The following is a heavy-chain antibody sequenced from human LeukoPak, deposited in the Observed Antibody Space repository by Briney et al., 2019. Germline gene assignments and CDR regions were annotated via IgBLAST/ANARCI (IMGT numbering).Heavy chain of an antibody. Sequence: PSETLSLTCAVYGVSFNDYYWNWIRQPPGKGLEWIGEINLRGSNNYNPSLKSRVTISLDESKNQFSLKLSSVTAADTAVYYCARVRTTPDVALGYWGQGTLVTVSS. CDR1: GVSFNDYY. CDR3: ARVRTTPDVALGY. CDR2: INLRGSN. J-gene: IGHJ4*02. D-gene: IGHD4-11*01. V-gene: IGHV4-34*01.